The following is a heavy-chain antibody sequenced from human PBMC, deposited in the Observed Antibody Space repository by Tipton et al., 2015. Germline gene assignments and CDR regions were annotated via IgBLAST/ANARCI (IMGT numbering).Heavy chain of an antibody. D-gene: IGHD2-2*01. CDR1: GFTFSSYA. V-gene: IGHV3-23*01. CDR2: ISGNGGST. Sequence: SLRLSCAASGFTFSSYAMSWVRQAPGKGLEWVSGISGNGGSTFYADSVKGRFTISRDNSKNTLYLQMNSLRAEDTAVYYCAKVYCSSTSCFYYYYYGMDVWGQGTTVTVSS. J-gene: IGHJ6*02. CDR3: AKVYCSSTSCFYYYYYGMDV.